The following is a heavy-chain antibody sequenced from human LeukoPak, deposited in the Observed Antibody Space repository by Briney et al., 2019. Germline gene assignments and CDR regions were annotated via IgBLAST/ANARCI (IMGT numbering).Heavy chain of an antibody. Sequence: PGGSLRLSCAASGFTFSSYSMNWVRQAPGKGLEWVSYISSGSSYIYYADSVKGRFTISRDNAKNSLHLQMNSLRAEDTAVYYCAREYRSSETIGVDMSMATYFDNWGQGTRVTVSS. J-gene: IGHJ4*02. CDR2: ISSGSSYI. CDR3: AREYRSSETIGVDMSMATYFDN. CDR1: GFTFSSYS. D-gene: IGHD5-12*01. V-gene: IGHV3-21*06.